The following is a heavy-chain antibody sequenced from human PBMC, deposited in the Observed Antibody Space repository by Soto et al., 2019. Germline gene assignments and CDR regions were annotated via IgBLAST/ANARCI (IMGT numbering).Heavy chain of an antibody. CDR3: ARGGSLYWSLDL. CDR2: INAGNGNT. D-gene: IGHD1-26*01. J-gene: IGHJ2*01. Sequence: QVPLVQSGAEVKKPGASVKVSCKASGYTFTNYAMHWVRQAPGQRLEWMGWINAGNGNTKYSQKFQGRVTITRDTSASTAYMELSSLRSEDTAVYYCARGGSLYWSLDLWGRGTLVTVSS. V-gene: IGHV1-3*01. CDR1: GYTFTNYA.